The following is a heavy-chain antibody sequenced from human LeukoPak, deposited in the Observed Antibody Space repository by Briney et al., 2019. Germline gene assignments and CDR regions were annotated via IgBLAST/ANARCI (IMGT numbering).Heavy chain of an antibody. V-gene: IGHV3-30*02. CDR1: GFSFSSYG. CDR3: VKARIQLWPGGFDY. CDR2: IRYDGSNK. Sequence: GGSLRLSCAASGFSFSSYGMHWVRRSPGKELEWVAFIRYDGSNKYYADSVRGRFTISRDNSRNTLFLQVNTLRVEDTAIYYCVKARIQLWPGGFDYWGQGTLVTVSS. J-gene: IGHJ4*02. D-gene: IGHD5-18*01.